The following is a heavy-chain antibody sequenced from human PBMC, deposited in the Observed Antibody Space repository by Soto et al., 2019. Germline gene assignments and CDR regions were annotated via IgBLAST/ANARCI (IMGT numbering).Heavy chain of an antibody. V-gene: IGHV4-31*03. CDR1: DGYISSGVYY. CDR3: AREGGSGSYNWFDP. Sequence: SETLSFTCTVSDGYISSGVYYWSWIRQHPGKGLEWIGYIYYSGSTYHNPSLKSRVTISVDTSKNQFSLKLSSVTAADTAVYYCAREGGSGSYNWFDPWGQGTLVTVSS. J-gene: IGHJ5*02. CDR2: IYYSGST. D-gene: IGHD3-10*01.